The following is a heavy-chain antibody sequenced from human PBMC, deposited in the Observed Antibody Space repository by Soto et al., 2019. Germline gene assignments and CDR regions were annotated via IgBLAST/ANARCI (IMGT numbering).Heavy chain of an antibody. J-gene: IGHJ6*02. V-gene: IGHV2-5*02. CDR3: ASAWYGPXXYXAMGV. Sequence: PTLVNPTQTLTLTCTXXXXFLSTSGVGVAWIRQPPGKALERLAVIYWDDDKRYSPSLKNRLTITKDTSKNQVVLTMIKLDPMDTATYYCASAWYGPXXYXAMGVWGQGTXVTVSS. D-gene: IGHD6-13*01. CDR2: IYWDDDK. CDR1: XXFLSTSGVG.